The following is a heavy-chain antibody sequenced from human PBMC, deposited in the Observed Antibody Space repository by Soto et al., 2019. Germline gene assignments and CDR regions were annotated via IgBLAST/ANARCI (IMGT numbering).Heavy chain of an antibody. CDR3: AKDLRIAAAGPSGGNWFDP. V-gene: IGHV3-23*01. D-gene: IGHD6-13*01. CDR1: GFTFSSYA. CDR2: ISGSGGST. J-gene: IGHJ5*02. Sequence: PGGSLRLSCAASGFTFSSYAMSWVRQAPGKGLEWVSAISGSGGSTYYADSVKGRITISRDNSKNKLYLQMNSLRAEDTAVYYCAKDLRIAAAGPSGGNWFDPWGQGTRVTVSS.